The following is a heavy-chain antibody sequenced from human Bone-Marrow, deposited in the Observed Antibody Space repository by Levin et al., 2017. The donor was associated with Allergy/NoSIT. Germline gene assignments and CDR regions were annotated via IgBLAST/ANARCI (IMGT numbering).Heavy chain of an antibody. CDR3: AREPCVVGSRTH. J-gene: IGHJ3*01. CDR2: IYSFGGT. Sequence: GGSLRLSCAVSGFTVGNNYMAWVRQAPGRRLEWVSLIYSFGGTNYADSVKGRFTISRDSSKNTVYLQMNSLRVEDTAVYYCAREPCVVGSRTHWGQGTLVSVSS. V-gene: IGHV3-53*01. CDR1: GFTVGNNY. D-gene: IGHD5-12*01.